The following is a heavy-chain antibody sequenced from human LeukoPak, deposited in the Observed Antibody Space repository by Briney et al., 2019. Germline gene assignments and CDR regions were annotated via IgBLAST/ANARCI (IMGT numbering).Heavy chain of an antibody. V-gene: IGHV4-39*01. CDR2: IYYSEST. CDR1: GGSISGTTHN. CDR3: ARRGRADYVWGSYRSYYFDY. Sequence: SETLSLTCSVSGGSISGTTHNWGWIRQPPGKGLEWIATIYYSESTKKSPSLKSRVTISLDTSRNQFSLKLSSVTAADTAVYYCARRGRADYVWGSYRSYYFDYWGQGTLVTVSS. D-gene: IGHD3-16*02. J-gene: IGHJ4*02.